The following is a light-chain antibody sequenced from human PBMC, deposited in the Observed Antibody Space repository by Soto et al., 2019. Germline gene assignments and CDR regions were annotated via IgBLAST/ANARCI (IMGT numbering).Light chain of an antibody. V-gene: IGKV1-9*01. Sequence: DIPLTQSPSFLSASVGDRVTMTCRASLGISGYLAWYQQKPGKVPRLLIYSASSLQSGVPSRFSGSGSGTEFTLTFSSLQPEDFASYYCQQLDHYPFTFGGGTKVEI. CDR1: LGISGY. CDR3: QQLDHYPFT. CDR2: SAS. J-gene: IGKJ4*01.